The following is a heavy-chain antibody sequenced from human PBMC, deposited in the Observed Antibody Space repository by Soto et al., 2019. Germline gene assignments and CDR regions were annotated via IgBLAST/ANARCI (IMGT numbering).Heavy chain of an antibody. D-gene: IGHD3-3*01. CDR2: INPNSGGT. CDR1: GYTFTGYY. V-gene: IGHV1-2*04. Sequence: QVQLVQYGAEVKKPGASVKVSCKASGYTFTGYYMHWVRQAPGQGLEWMGWINPNSGGTNYAQKFQGWVTMTMDTSISTSYMDLSRLRSDDTAVYYCARGRDYDFWSGYARSDWYFDLWGRGTLVTVSS. J-gene: IGHJ2*01. CDR3: ARGRDYDFWSGYARSDWYFDL.